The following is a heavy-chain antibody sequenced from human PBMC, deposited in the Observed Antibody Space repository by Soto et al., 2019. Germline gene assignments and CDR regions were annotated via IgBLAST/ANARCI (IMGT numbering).Heavy chain of an antibody. CDR3: ARHPSDFWFDP. CDR1: GGAISSSRYF. J-gene: IGHJ5*02. D-gene: IGHD2-21*02. CDR2: IYYSGST. V-gene: IGHV4-39*01. Sequence: SETLSLTCSVSGGAISSSRYFWGWIRQPPGKGLEWIGSIYYSGSTYYNPSLKSRVTVSVDTSKNQFSLKLSSVTAADTAVYYCARHPSDFWFDPWGQGTLVTVSS.